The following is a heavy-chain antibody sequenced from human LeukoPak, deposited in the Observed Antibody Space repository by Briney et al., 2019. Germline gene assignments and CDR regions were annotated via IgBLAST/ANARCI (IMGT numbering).Heavy chain of an antibody. V-gene: IGHV1-2*02. J-gene: IGHJ3*02. CDR3: AGGYPSDAFDI. D-gene: IGHD2-15*01. Sequence: ASVKVSCKASGYTFTGYYMHWVRQAPGQGLEWMGWINPNSGGTNYAQKFQGRVTMTRNTSISTAYMELSSLRSEDTAVYYCAGGYPSDAFDIWGQGTMVTVSS. CDR2: INPNSGGT. CDR1: GYTFTGYY.